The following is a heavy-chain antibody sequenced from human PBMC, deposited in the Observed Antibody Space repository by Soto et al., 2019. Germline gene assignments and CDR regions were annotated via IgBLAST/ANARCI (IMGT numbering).Heavy chain of an antibody. V-gene: IGHV3-7*01. CDR3: SRDTLGGEDY. CDR1: GFIFSSYW. J-gene: IGHJ4*02. D-gene: IGHD2-15*01. CDR2: INQDGSKQ. Sequence: EVQLVESGGGLVQPGGSLRLSCAASGFIFSSYWMSWVRQAPGKGREWVANINQDGSKQYYVGSVKGRFTISRDNAKNSLHLQMNSLRAEDTALYYCSRDTLGGEDYWGQGTLVTVSS.